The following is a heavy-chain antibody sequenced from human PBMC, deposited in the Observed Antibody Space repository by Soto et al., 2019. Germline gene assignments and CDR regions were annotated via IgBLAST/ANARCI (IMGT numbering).Heavy chain of an antibody. D-gene: IGHD1-26*01. CDR2: ISGSGGST. Sequence: GGSLRLSCAASGFTFSSYAMSWVRQAPGKGLEWVSAISGSGGSTYYAGSVKGRFTISRDNSKNTLNLQMNSLRAEETAVDYCAKIAPNSGSYFPYIHPPHPFDYWGQGTLVTVSS. CDR1: GFTFSSYA. J-gene: IGHJ4*02. V-gene: IGHV3-23*01. CDR3: AKIAPNSGSYFPYIHPPHPFDY.